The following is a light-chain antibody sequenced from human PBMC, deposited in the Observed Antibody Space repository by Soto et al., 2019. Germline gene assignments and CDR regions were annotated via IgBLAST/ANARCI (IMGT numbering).Light chain of an antibody. CDR3: CSYGGTNDII. CDR1: SSDVGAYNY. J-gene: IGLJ2*01. CDR2: EVS. Sequence: QSALTQPPSASGSLGQSVTISCTGTSSDVGAYNYVSWYQQHPGKAPKLIIFEVSERPSGVPDRFSGSKSGNSASLTVSGLQADDEADYYCCSYGGTNDIIFGGGTKLTVL. V-gene: IGLV2-8*01.